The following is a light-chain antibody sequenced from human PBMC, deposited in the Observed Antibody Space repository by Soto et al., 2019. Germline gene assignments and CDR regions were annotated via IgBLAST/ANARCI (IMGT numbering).Light chain of an antibody. Sequence: DIQMTQSPSSLSASVGDRVTITCRASQGINNFVAWYQQKPGEVPKLLIYAASTLQSGVPSRFSGSGFGTDFVHTISSLEPEDVATYYCQKYDSVPRTFGGGTRVEIK. CDR3: QKYDSVPRT. CDR1: QGINNF. CDR2: AAS. V-gene: IGKV1-27*01. J-gene: IGKJ4*01.